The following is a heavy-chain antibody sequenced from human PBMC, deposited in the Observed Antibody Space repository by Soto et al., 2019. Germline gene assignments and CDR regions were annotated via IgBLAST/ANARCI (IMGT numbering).Heavy chain of an antibody. J-gene: IGHJ6*02. CDR2: INHSEST. CDR3: ARGLYIRLWPINYYDSSGYGMDV. V-gene: IGHV4-34*01. CDR1: GGSFSGYY. Sequence: SETLSLTCAVYGGSFSGYYWSWIRQPPGKXLEWIGEINHSESTNYNPSLKSRVTISVDTSKNQFSLKLSSVTAADTAVYYCARGLYIRLWPINYYDSSGYGMDVWGQGTTVTVSS. D-gene: IGHD3-22*01.